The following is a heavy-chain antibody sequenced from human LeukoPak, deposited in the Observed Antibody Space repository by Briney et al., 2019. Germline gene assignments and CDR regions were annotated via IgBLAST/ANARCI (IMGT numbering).Heavy chain of an antibody. D-gene: IGHD3-10*01. CDR1: GGSISSNSYF. CDR2: ILYSGSI. Sequence: SETLSLTCPVSGGSISSNSYFWGWIRQPPGKGLEWLGIILYSGSIYYSPSLKSRLSICIDSSKTQFSLKLSSVTAADTAVYYCASQKTLVRGAIRLFDASDIWGQGTVVTVSS. J-gene: IGHJ3*02. CDR3: ASQKTLVRGAIRLFDASDI. V-gene: IGHV4-39*01.